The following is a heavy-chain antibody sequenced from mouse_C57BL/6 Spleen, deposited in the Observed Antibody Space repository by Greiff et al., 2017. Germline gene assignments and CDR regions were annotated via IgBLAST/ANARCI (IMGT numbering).Heavy chain of an antibody. J-gene: IGHJ1*03. V-gene: IGHV1-9*01. CDR1: GYTFTGYW. CDR2: ILPGSGST. D-gene: IGHD2-4*01. Sequence: QVQLQQSGAELMKPGASVKLSCKATGYTFTGYWIEWVKQRPGHGLEWIGEILPGSGSTNYNEKFKGKATFTADTSSNTAYMQLSSLTTEDSAIYYCARSGYDYDGGYRYFDVWGTGTTVTVSS. CDR3: ARSGYDYDGGYRYFDV.